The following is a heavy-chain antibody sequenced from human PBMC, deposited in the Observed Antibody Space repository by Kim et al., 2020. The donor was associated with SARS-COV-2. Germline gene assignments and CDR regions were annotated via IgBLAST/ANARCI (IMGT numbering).Heavy chain of an antibody. CDR1: GFTFSSYS. CDR2: ISSSSSTI. CDR3: ARDPVVTARPPAPGVAFDI. D-gene: IGHD2-21*02. Sequence: GGSLRLSCAASGFTFSSYSMNWVRQAPGKGLEWVSYISSSSSTIYYADSVKGRFTISRDNAKNSLYLQMNSLRDEDTAVYYCARDPVVTARPPAPGVAFDIWGQGTMVTVSS. V-gene: IGHV3-48*02. J-gene: IGHJ3*02.